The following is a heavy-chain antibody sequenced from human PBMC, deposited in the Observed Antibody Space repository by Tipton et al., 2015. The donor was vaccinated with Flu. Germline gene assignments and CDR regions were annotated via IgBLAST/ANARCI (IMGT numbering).Heavy chain of an antibody. Sequence: TLSLTCAVYGGSFSGYYWSWIRQPPGKGLEWIGEINHSGSTNHNPSLKSRVTISVDTSKNQFSLKLSSVTAADTAVYYCARVGDGYSLYWGQGTLVTVSS. CDR2: INHSGST. V-gene: IGHV4-34*01. CDR1: GGSFSGYY. CDR3: ARVGDGYSLY. D-gene: IGHD5-24*01. J-gene: IGHJ4*02.